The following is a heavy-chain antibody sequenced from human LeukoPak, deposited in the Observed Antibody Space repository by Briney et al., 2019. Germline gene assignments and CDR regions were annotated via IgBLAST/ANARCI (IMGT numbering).Heavy chain of an antibody. CDR3: ARHSPIAAAGDDAFDI. Sequence: GESLKISCKGSGYSFTSYWIGWVRQMPGKGLEWMGIIYPGDSDTRYSPSFQGQVTISADKSTSTAYLQWSSLKASDTAMYYCARHSPIAAAGDDAFDIWGQGTMVTVSS. CDR2: IYPGDSDT. J-gene: IGHJ3*02. D-gene: IGHD6-13*01. CDR1: GYSFTSYW. V-gene: IGHV5-51*01.